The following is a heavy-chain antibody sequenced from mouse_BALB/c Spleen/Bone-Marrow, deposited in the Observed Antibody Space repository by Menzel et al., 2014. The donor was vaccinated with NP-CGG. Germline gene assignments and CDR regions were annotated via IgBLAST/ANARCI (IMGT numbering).Heavy chain of an antibody. V-gene: IGHV1-69*02. J-gene: IGHJ4*01. D-gene: IGHD3-3*01. Sequence: VQLQQSGVELVRPGASVKLSCKASGYTFTSYWINWVKQRPGQGLEWIGNIYPSDSYTNYNQKFKDKATLTVDKSSSTAYMQLSSPTSEDSAVYYCTRRGTGNAMDYWGQGTSVTVSS. CDR2: IYPSDSYT. CDR1: GYTFTSYW. CDR3: TRRGTGNAMDY.